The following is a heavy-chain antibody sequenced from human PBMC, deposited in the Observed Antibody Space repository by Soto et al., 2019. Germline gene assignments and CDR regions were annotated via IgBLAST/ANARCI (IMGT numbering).Heavy chain of an antibody. CDR2: IYPGGST. V-gene: IGHV3-53*01. Sequence: EVPLVESGGGLIQPGGSLRLSFAASGFIVSGDYMSWVRQAPGKGLEWVSVIYPGGSTYYADSVKGRFTFSRDNSKNTLYLQMNSLRVEDTAVYYCARAYGGNPALFDPWGQGTLVTVSS. CDR3: ARAYGGNPALFDP. D-gene: IGHD4-17*01. CDR1: GFIVSGDY. J-gene: IGHJ5*02.